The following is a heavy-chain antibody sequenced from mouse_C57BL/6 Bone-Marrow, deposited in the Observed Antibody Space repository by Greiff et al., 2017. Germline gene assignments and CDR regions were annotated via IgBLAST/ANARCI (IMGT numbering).Heavy chain of an antibody. Sequence: QVQLQQSGAELAKPGASVKLSCKASGYTFTSYWMHWVKQRPGQGLEWIGYINPSSGYTKYNQKFKDKATLTADKSSSTAYMELRSLTSEDSAVYFCARPHYGSSPAWFAYWGQGTLVTVSA. CDR3: ARPHYGSSPAWFAY. CDR2: INPSSGYT. D-gene: IGHD1-1*01. V-gene: IGHV1-7*01. J-gene: IGHJ3*01. CDR1: GYTFTSYW.